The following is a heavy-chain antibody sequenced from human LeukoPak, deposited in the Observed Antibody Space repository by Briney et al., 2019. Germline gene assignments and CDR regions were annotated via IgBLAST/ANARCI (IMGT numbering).Heavy chain of an antibody. V-gene: IGHV1-69*13. CDR3: GSYSSGWYRNAFDI. CDR2: IIPIFGTA. D-gene: IGHD6-19*01. Sequence: GASVKVSCKASGGTFSSYAISWVRQAPGQGLEWMGGIIPIFGTANYAQKFQGRVTITADESTSTAHMELSSLRSEDTAVYYCGSYSSGWYRNAFDIWGQGTMVTVSS. J-gene: IGHJ3*02. CDR1: GGTFSSYA.